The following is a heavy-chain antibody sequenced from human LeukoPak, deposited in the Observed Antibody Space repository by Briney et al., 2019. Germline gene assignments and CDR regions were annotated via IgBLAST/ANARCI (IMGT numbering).Heavy chain of an antibody. CDR1: GYPVSSYS. D-gene: IGHD2/OR15-2a*01. CDR2: ISVSGGVR. CDR3: ARDRGYFYDQLDY. V-gene: IGHV3-48*02. J-gene: IGHJ4*02. Sequence: GGSLRLSCVASGYPVSSYSMNWIRHAPGKGLEWVSYISVSGGVRSYADSVKGRFTISRDDARNSLYLQMNSLKDEDTAVYYCARDRGYFYDQLDYWGQGTLVTVSS.